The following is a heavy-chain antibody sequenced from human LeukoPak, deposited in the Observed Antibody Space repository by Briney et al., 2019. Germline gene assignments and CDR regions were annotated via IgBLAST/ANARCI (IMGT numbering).Heavy chain of an antibody. D-gene: IGHD1-26*01. Sequence: ASVKVSCKASGYTFTGYYMHWVRQAPGQGLEWMGWINPNSGGTNYAQKFQGRVTMTRNSSISTAYMELSSLISEDTAVYYCARGTRTGEDGTAGTFDFWGQGTLVTVSS. J-gene: IGHJ4*02. CDR2: INPNSGGT. V-gene: IGHV1-2*02. CDR3: ARGTRTGEDGTAGTFDF. CDR1: GYTFTGYY.